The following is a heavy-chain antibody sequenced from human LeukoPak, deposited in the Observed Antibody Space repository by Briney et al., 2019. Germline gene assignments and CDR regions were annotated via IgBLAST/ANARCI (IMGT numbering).Heavy chain of an antibody. Sequence: SETLSLTCTVSGGSISSYYWSWIRQPPGKGLEWIGYIYYSGSTNYNPSLKSRVTISVDTSKNQFSLKLSSVTAADTAVYYCVRHADGYNHYFDYWGQGTLVTVSS. V-gene: IGHV4-59*08. CDR2: IYYSGST. CDR1: GGSISSYY. D-gene: IGHD5-24*01. CDR3: VRHADGYNHYFDY. J-gene: IGHJ4*02.